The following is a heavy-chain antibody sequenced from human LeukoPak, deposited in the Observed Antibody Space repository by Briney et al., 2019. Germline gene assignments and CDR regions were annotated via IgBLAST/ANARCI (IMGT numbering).Heavy chain of an antibody. D-gene: IGHD1-1*01. J-gene: IGHJ4*02. Sequence: GGSLRLSCAASGFTFSSYAMSWVRQAPGKGLEWVSIISGSGSSTYYADSVKGRFTISRDNSKNTLYLQINSLRAEDTALYYCAKLGRTGTTGWWDYWGQGTLVIVSS. V-gene: IGHV3-23*01. CDR1: GFTFSSYA. CDR3: AKLGRTGTTGWWDY. CDR2: ISGSGSST.